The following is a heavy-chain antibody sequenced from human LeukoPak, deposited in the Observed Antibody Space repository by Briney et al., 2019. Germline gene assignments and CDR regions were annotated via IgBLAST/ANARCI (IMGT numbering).Heavy chain of an antibody. D-gene: IGHD3-22*01. CDR3: ARGSSGYYRVPFDY. Sequence: GGSQRLSCAASGFTFDDYAMHWVRQAPGKGLEWVSGLSWNSGDIGYADSVKGRLTISRDNAKNSLYLQMNSLRVEDTALYYCARGSSGYYRVPFDYWGQGSLVTVSS. CDR1: GFTFDDYA. V-gene: IGHV3-9*01. J-gene: IGHJ4*02. CDR2: LSWNSGDI.